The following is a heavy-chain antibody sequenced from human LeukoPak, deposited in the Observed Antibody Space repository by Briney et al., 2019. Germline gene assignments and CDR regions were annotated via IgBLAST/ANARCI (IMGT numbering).Heavy chain of an antibody. CDR3: ANSPGDYVWGSYQNWFDP. CDR2: IYTSGDT. V-gene: IGHV4-4*07. J-gene: IGHJ5*02. D-gene: IGHD3-16*01. Sequence: PSETLSLTCTVSGASIKGYYWSWIRQPAGKRLEWIGRIYTSGDTDYNPSLKSRVTMSVDTSKNQFSLKLTSVTAADTAVYYCANSPGDYVWGSYQNWFDPWGQGTLVTVSS. CDR1: GASIKGYY.